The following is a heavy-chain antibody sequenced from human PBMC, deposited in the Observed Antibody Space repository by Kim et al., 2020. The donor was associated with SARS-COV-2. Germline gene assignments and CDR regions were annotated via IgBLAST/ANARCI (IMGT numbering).Heavy chain of an antibody. CDR2: ISYTGNTT. D-gene: IGHD3-22*01. V-gene: IGHV3-11*01. J-gene: IGHJ6*02. Sequence: GGSLRLSCAASGFIFGDYYMTWIRQAPGKGLEWVSNISYTGNTTNYADSVMGRFTISRDNAKNSVYLQMNSLRPEDTGVYYCARDLYQYDSSASYYHYCGMDVWGQGTTVTVSS. CDR3: ARDLYQYDSSASYYHYCGMDV. CDR1: GFIFGDYY.